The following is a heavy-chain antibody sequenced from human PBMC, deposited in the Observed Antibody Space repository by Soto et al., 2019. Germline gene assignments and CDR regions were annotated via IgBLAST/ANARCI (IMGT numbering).Heavy chain of an antibody. J-gene: IGHJ4*02. V-gene: IGHV3-7*01. D-gene: IGHD1-26*01. CDR2: IKGDGSQT. CDR3: SWSLNY. CDR1: GFPFSTSW. Sequence: GGSLRLSCAASGFPFSTSWMDWVRQAPGKGLEWVANIKGDGSQTSYVDSVKGRFTVSRDNAENELFLQMNSLRVEDTAVYFCSWSLNYWGQGVLVTVSS.